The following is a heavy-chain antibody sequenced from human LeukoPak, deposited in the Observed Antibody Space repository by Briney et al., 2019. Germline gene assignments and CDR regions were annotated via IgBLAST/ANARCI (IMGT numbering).Heavy chain of an antibody. CDR3: ARGLLYDF. V-gene: IGHV3-53*01. CDR2: IYSGGIT. J-gene: IGHJ4*02. CDR1: GFTVSSNY. Sequence: GGSLRLSCAASGFTVSSNYMSCVRQAPGKGLEWVSFIYSGGITYYADSVKGRFTISRDNSKNTLYLQMNSLRADDTAVYYCARGLLYDFWGQGTLVTVSS. D-gene: IGHD1-26*01.